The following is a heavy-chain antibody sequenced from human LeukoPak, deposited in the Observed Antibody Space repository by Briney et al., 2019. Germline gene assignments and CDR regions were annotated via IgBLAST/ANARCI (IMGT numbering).Heavy chain of an antibody. J-gene: IGHJ4*02. CDR3: ATGVEADY. Sequence: ASVKISCKLSGYTFIDYYMHWVRQAPGKGLEWMGLVDPEDGEVIYAEKFQGRVTITADTSTDTAYMEMRSLRSEDTALYYCATGVEADYWGQGTLVTVSS. V-gene: IGHV1-69-2*01. CDR2: VDPEDGEV. CDR1: GYTFIDYY.